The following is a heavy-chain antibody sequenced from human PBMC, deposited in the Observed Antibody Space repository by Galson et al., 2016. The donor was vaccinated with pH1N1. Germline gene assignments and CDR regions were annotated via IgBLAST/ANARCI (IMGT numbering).Heavy chain of an antibody. Sequence: SLRLSCAASGFPFTNYAMSWVRQAPGQGLEWVSTISGSGGDTYYADSLKGRFTISRDNSKNTLYLQMSSLRAEDSAVYYCPIDPRRPVTEGWGQGNLVTVSS. J-gene: IGHJ4*02. CDR3: PIDPRRPVTEG. D-gene: IGHD2-21*02. CDR2: ISGSGGDT. V-gene: IGHV3-23*01. CDR1: GFPFTNYA.